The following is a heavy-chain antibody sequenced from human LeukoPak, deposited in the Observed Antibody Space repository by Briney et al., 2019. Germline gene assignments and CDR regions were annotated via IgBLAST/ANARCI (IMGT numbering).Heavy chain of an antibody. Sequence: PGGSLRLSCAASGFTFSSYWMHWVRQAPGKGLVRVSRINSDGSSTSYADSVKGRFTISRDNAKNTLYLQMNSLRAEDTAVYYCARDQGYYDILTGYSAAAFDIWGQGTMVTVSS. D-gene: IGHD3-9*01. CDR1: GFTFSSYW. CDR3: ARDQGYYDILTGYSAAAFDI. V-gene: IGHV3-74*01. CDR2: INSDGSST. J-gene: IGHJ3*02.